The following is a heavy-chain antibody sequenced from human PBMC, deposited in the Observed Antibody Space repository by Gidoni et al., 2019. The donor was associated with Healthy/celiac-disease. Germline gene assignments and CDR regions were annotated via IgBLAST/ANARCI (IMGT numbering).Heavy chain of an antibody. Sequence: QVQLQESGPGLVKPSGTLSLTCAVSGGSISSSNWWSWVRQPPGKGLEWIEEIYHSGSTNYNPSLKSRVTISVDKSKNQFSLKLSSVTAADTAVYYCARGGKGPIWFGELSAGMDVWGQGTTVTVSS. CDR2: IYHSGST. CDR3: ARGGKGPIWFGELSAGMDV. V-gene: IGHV4-4*02. J-gene: IGHJ6*02. CDR1: GGSISSSNW. D-gene: IGHD3-10*01.